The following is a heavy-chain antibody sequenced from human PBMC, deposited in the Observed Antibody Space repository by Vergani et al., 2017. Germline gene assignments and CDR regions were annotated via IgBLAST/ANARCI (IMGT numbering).Heavy chain of an antibody. Sequence: EVQLVESGGGLVQPGGSLRLSCAASGFTFSSYSMNWVRQAPGKGLEWVSYISSSSSTIYYADSVKGRFTISRDNAKNSLYLQMNSLRAEDTAVYYCARGAIPDPDTPFDYWGQGTLVTVSS. CDR2: ISSSSSTI. CDR1: GFTFSSYS. CDR3: ARGAIPDPDTPFDY. J-gene: IGHJ4*02. D-gene: IGHD2-2*02. V-gene: IGHV3-48*04.